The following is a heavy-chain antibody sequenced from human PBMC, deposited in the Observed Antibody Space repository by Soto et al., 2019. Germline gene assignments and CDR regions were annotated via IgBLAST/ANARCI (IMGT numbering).Heavy chain of an antibody. CDR1: GYTFTSYG. V-gene: IGHV1-18*04. D-gene: IGHD3-3*01. CDR3: AREPGDYDFWSGTNYYYYGMDV. J-gene: IGHJ6*02. CDR2: VSAYNGNT. Sequence: QVQLVQSGAEVKKPGASVKVSCKASGYTFTSYGISWVRQAPGQGLEWMGWVSAYNGNTNYAQKLQGRVTMTTDTSTSTAYMELRSLRSDDTAVYYCAREPGDYDFWSGTNYYYYGMDVWGQGTTVTVSS.